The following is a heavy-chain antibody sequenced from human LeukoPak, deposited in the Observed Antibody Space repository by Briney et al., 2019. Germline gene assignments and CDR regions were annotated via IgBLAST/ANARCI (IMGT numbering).Heavy chain of an antibody. V-gene: IGHV3-66*01. CDR2: IYSGGST. D-gene: IGHD6-13*01. CDR1: GFTVSSNY. Sequence: QPGGSLRLSCAASGFTVSSNYMSWVRQAPGKGLEWVSVIYSGGSTYYADSVKGRFTISRDNSKNTLYLQMNSLRAEDTAVYYCVRGIAAAGTRGRGYYFDYWGQGTLVTVSS. CDR3: VRGIAAAGTRGRGYYFDY. J-gene: IGHJ4*02.